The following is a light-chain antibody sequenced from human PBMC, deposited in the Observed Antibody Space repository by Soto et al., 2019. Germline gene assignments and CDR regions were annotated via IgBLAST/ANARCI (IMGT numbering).Light chain of an antibody. V-gene: IGLV1-44*01. CDR1: SSNIGSNT. J-gene: IGLJ1*01. CDR2: TNN. CDR3: AAWDDSLNGFV. Sequence: QSVLTQPPSASGAPGQRVTISCSGSSSNIGSNTVNWYQQHPGTAPKLLIYTNNQRPSGVRDRFSGSRSGTSASLAISGLQSEDEADYYCAAWDDSLNGFVFGTGTKLTVL.